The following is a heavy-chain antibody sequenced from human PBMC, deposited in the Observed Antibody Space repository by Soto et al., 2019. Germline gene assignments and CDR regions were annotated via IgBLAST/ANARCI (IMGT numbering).Heavy chain of an antibody. CDR2: ISSSTSII. CDR3: ARDYYGSGSYPDCFDY. J-gene: IGHJ4*02. Sequence: EVQLVESGGGLVQPGGSLRLSCAASGFTFSSYSMNWVRQAPGKGLEWVSYISSSTSIIYYADSVKGRFTISRDNAKNSLYLQMSSQRDEDTAVYFCARDYYGSGSYPDCFDYWGQGTLVTVSS. D-gene: IGHD3-10*01. CDR1: GFTFSSYS. V-gene: IGHV3-48*02.